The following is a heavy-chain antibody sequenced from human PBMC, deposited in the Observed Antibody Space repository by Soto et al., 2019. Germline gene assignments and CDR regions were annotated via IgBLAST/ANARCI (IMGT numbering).Heavy chain of an antibody. D-gene: IGHD1-26*01. J-gene: IGHJ4*02. CDR2: IYYSGST. CDR1: GGSISSYY. V-gene: IGHV4-59*01. CDR3: ARGGGQSGSYYVPFDY. Sequence: SETLSLTCTVSGGSISSYYWSWIRQPPGKGLEWIGYIYYSGSTNYNPSLKSRVTISVDTSKNQFSLKLSSVTAADTAVYYCARGGGQSGSYYVPFDYWGQGTLVTVSS.